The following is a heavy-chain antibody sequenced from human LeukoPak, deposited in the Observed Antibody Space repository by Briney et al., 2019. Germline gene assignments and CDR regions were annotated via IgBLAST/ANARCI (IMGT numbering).Heavy chain of an antibody. Sequence: GGALRLSCAASGFTLSSYGMHRGRQAPGQGLGWGGVILYDGSNKYYADSVKGRFTISRDNAKKSLYLQMNSLRAEDTAVYYCARGEVYLWPFDYYGMDVWGQGTTVTVSS. CDR2: ILYDGSNK. CDR3: ARGEVYLWPFDYYGMDV. CDR1: GFTLSSYG. D-gene: IGHD3-10*01. J-gene: IGHJ6*02. V-gene: IGHV3-30*03.